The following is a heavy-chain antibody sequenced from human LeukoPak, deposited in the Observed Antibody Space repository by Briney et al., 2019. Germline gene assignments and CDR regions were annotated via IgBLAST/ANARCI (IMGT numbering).Heavy chain of an antibody. D-gene: IGHD5-24*01. J-gene: IGHJ4*02. Sequence: PGGSLRLPCAASGFSFDDYAMLWVRQGPGKGLEWVSLISGDGGSTYYGDSVKGRFTISRDNSKNSLYLEMNSLRIEDTGLYYCAKDKGDGEYVDYWGQGTLVTVSS. CDR2: ISGDGGST. CDR3: AKDKGDGEYVDY. CDR1: GFSFDDYA. V-gene: IGHV3-43*02.